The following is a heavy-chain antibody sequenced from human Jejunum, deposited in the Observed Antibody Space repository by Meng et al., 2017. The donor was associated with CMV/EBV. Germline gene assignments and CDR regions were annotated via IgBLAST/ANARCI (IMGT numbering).Heavy chain of an antibody. Sequence: ISSGDHSWPWFRQPPGKGLEWIGYIYHNVNTYSNPSLESRVTISVDRSQNHFSLRLSSVTAADTAVYYCARLPDYEILTGYRWYFDIWGRGTLVTVSS. CDR2: IYHNVNT. V-gene: IGHV4-30-2*01. J-gene: IGHJ2*01. CDR1: ISSGDHS. D-gene: IGHD3-9*01. CDR3: ARLPDYEILTGYRWYFDI.